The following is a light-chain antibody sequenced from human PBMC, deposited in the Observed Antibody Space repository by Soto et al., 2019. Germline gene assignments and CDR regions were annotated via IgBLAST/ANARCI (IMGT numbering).Light chain of an antibody. Sequence: EIVMTQSPATLSVSPGERATLSCRASQSVYSTLAWYQQKPGQAPRLLIYGASTRATGIPARFSGTGSATEFPLTSSSLQSEDSAVYYCQQYNKWPLTFGGGTKVEIK. CDR1: QSVYST. J-gene: IGKJ4*01. CDR3: QQYNKWPLT. V-gene: IGKV3-15*01. CDR2: GAS.